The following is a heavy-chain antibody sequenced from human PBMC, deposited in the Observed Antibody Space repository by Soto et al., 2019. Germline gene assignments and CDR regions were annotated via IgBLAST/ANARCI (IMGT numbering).Heavy chain of an antibody. V-gene: IGHV3-30*18. CDR3: AKEPIPVYYYYGMDV. CDR1: GFTFSSYG. CDR2: ISYDGSNK. J-gene: IGHJ6*02. Sequence: QVQLVESGGGVVQPGRSLRLSCAASGFTFSSYGMHCVRQAPGKVLEWVAVISYDGSNKYYADSVKGRFTISRDNSKNTLYLQMNSLRAEDTAVYYCAKEPIPVYYYYGMDVWGQGTTVTVS.